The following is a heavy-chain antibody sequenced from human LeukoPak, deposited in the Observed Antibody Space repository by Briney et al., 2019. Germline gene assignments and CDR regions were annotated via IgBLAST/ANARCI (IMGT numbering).Heavy chain of an antibody. CDR3: ARDLVGIADTGDY. J-gene: IGHJ4*02. V-gene: IGHV3-66*01. Sequence: GGSLRLSCAASGFTVSSNYMSWVRQAPGKGLEWVSVIYSGGSTYYADSVKGRFTISRDNSKNTLYLQMNSLRAEDTAVYYCARDLVGIADTGDYWGQGTLVTVSS. D-gene: IGHD6-13*01. CDR2: IYSGGST. CDR1: GFTVSSNY.